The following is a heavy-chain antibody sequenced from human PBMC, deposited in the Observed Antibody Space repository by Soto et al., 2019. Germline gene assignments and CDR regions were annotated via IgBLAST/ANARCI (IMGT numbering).Heavy chain of an antibody. CDR1: GFTFSSYA. J-gene: IGHJ3*02. CDR3: PRDPGDLWFGELLSGQGGAFDI. V-gene: IGHV3-30-3*01. CDR2: ISYDGSNK. D-gene: IGHD3-10*01. Sequence: PGASLRLSCAASGFTFSSYAMHWVRQAPGKGLEWVAVISYDGSNKYYADSVKGRFTISRDNSKNTLYLQMNSLRAEDTAVYYCPRDPGDLWFGELLSGQGGAFDIWGQGTMVTVSS.